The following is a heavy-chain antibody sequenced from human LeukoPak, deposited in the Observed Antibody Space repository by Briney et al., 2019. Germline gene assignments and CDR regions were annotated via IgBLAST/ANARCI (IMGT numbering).Heavy chain of an antibody. CDR2: IYYSGRS. CDR1: GGSIMVAAYS. V-gene: IGHV4-30-2*01. D-gene: IGHD4-23*01. CDR3: ARGYGDNSGAFDI. Sequence: SETLSLTCTVSGGSIMVAAYSWSWIRQPPGKGLEWIGYIYYSGRSYYNPSLKSRVTISLDRSKNQFSLRLSSVSAADTAVYFCARGYGDNSGAFDIWGQGTLVTVSS. J-gene: IGHJ3*02.